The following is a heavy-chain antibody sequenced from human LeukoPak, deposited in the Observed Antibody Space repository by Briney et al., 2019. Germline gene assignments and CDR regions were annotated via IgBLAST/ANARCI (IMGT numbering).Heavy chain of an antibody. V-gene: IGHV1-8*01. CDR3: ARDLLNRVVVYRGVDY. CDR2: MSPNSGDT. J-gene: IGHJ4*02. D-gene: IGHD2-2*01. CDR1: GYTFTSYD. Sequence: ASVKVSCKASGYTFTSYDFNWVRQATGQRPEWMGWMSPNSGDTGYAQKFQDRVIMTRNTSISTAYMELSSLRSDDTAVYYCARDLLNRVVVYRGVDYWGQGTLVTVSS.